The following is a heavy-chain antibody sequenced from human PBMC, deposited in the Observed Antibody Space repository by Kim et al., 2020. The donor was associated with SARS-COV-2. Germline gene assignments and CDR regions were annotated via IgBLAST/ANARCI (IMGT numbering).Heavy chain of an antibody. CDR2: ISYDGSNK. J-gene: IGHJ6*03. V-gene: IGHV3-30*18. CDR1: GFTFSSYG. CDR3: AKEGYYYDSSGYYYLGLYYGYMDV. Sequence: GGSLRLSCAASGFTFSSYGMHWVRQAPGKGLEWVAVISYDGSNKYYADSVKGRFTISRDNSKNTLYLQMNSLRAEDTAVYYCAKEGYYYDSSGYYYLGLYYGYMDVWGKGTTVTVSS. D-gene: IGHD3-22*01.